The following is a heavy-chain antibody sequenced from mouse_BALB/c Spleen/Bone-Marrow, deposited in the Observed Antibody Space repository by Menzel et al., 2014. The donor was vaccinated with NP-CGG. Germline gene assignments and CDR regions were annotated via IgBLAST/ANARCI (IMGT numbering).Heavy chain of an antibody. CDR3: AGERYAGYYFDY. CDR2: INPSTGYT. D-gene: IGHD2-3*01. V-gene: IGHV1-7*01. J-gene: IGHJ2*01. CDR1: GYTFTSYW. Sequence: VQLQQSGAELAKPGASVKMSCKASGYTFTSYWMHWVKQRPGQGLEWIGYINPSTGYTEYNQKFKDKATLTADKSSSTAYMQLSSPTSEDSAVYYCAGERYAGYYFDYWGQGTTLTVSS.